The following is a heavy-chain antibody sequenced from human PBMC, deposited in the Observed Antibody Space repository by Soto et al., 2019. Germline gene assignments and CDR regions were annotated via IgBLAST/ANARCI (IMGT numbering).Heavy chain of an antibody. D-gene: IGHD4-17*01. CDR1: GDSISSGRYP. Sequence: QLQLQESGSGLVKPSQTLSLTCAVSGDSISSGRYPWSWIRQPPGKGLEWIGYIYPSGNTYYNPSLKSRVTISADRSKNQFSLNMTSVTAADTAVYYCARGGGGTVTTLAFDYWGQGTLVTVSS. V-gene: IGHV4-30-2*01. CDR2: IYPSGNT. J-gene: IGHJ4*02. CDR3: ARGGGGTVTTLAFDY.